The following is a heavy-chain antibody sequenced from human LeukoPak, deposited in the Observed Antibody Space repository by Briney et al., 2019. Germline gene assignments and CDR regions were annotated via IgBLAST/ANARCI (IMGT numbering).Heavy chain of an antibody. J-gene: IGHJ4*02. Sequence: GGSLRLSCAASGFTFSSYAMSWVRQAPGKGLEWVSVISGSGGSTYYADSVKGRFTISRDSSKNTLYLQMNSLRADDTAVYYCAQGGWLRFENWGRGTLVTVSS. CDR1: GFTFSSYA. D-gene: IGHD5-24*01. CDR2: ISGSGGST. V-gene: IGHV3-23*01. CDR3: AQGGWLRFEN.